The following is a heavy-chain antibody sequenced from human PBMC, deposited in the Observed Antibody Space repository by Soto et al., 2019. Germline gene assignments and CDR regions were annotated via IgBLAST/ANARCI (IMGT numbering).Heavy chain of an antibody. Sequence: QVQLVQSGAEVKKPGSSVKVSCKAPGGTFSSYAISWVRQAPGQGLEWMGGIIPIFGTAKYAQKFQGRVTITADESTSTGYMELSSLRPEDTAVYYCARSQVGSTSLDIYYYYYYGMDAGGQGTTVTAPS. CDR1: GGTFSSYA. CDR3: ARSQVGSTSLDIYYYYYYGMDA. V-gene: IGHV1-69*01. D-gene: IGHD2-2*01. J-gene: IGHJ6*02. CDR2: IIPIFGTA.